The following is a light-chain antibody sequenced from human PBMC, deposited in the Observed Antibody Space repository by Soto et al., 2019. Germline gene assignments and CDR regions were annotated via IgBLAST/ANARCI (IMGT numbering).Light chain of an antibody. J-gene: IGKJ2*01. Sequence: EIVMTQSPASLSVSPGDGATLSCRASQTVASNLAWYQQKPGQGPRLLIHVASTRAAGVPARFSGSGSGTDFTLTISSLQSEDFAVYYCQQYHNWPPQYTFGQGTRLQIK. CDR2: VAS. V-gene: IGKV3-15*01. CDR3: QQYHNWPPQYT. CDR1: QTVASN.